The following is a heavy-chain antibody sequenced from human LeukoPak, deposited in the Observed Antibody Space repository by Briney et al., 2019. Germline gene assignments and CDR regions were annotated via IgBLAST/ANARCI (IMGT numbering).Heavy chain of an antibody. CDR3: AKDYYDSSGYNAFDT. Sequence: GGSLRLSCAASGFTFSSYAMRWVRQAPGKGLEWISAISGSGGSTYYAASVKGRFTISRDNSKNPLILQMNRLRAEDTAVYYCAKDYYDSSGYNAFDTWGQRTLVTVPS. J-gene: IGHJ3*02. CDR2: ISGSGGST. CDR1: GFTFSSYA. D-gene: IGHD3-22*01. V-gene: IGHV3-23*01.